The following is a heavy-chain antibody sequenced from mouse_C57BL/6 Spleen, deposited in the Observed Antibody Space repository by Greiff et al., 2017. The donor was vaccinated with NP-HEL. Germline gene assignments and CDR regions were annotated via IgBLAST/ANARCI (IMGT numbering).Heavy chain of an antibody. CDR2: INYDGSST. CDR3: ARVILRPLYYFDY. Sequence: EVKLVESEGGLVQPGSSMKLSCTASGFTFSDYYMAWVRQVPEKGLEWVANINYDGSSTYYLDSLKSRFIISRDNAKNILYLQMSSLKSEDTATYYCARVILRPLYYFDYWGQGTTLTVSS. V-gene: IGHV5-16*01. CDR1: GFTFSDYY. J-gene: IGHJ2*01. D-gene: IGHD1-2*01.